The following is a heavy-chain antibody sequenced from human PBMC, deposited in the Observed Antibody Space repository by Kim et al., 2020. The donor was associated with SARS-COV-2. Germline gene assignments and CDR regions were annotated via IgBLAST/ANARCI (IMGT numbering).Heavy chain of an antibody. CDR2: IYYSGTT. D-gene: IGHD2-15*01. Sequence: SETLSLTCSVSGGSISSYYWSWIRQPPGMRLEWIGFIYYSGTTNYNPSLKSRVTISVDTSKNQFSLKLSSVTAADTAVYYCARQFCSRGNCYPYFDYWG. V-gene: IGHV4-59*08. CDR1: GGSISSYY. J-gene: IGHJ4*01. CDR3: ARQFCSRGNCYPYFDY.